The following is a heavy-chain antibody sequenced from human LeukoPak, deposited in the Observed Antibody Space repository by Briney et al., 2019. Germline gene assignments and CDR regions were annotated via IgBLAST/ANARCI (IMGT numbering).Heavy chain of an antibody. Sequence: ASVKVSCKASGYTFTNYAMHWVRQAPGQRLEWMGWINAGNGNTEYSQNFQGRVTITRDTSATTAYMELSSLRSEDTAVYYCASQKYDFWSGYYSPYYYYYGMDVWGQGTTATVSS. CDR1: GYTFTNYA. D-gene: IGHD3-3*01. CDR3: ASQKYDFWSGYYSPYYYYYGMDV. V-gene: IGHV1-3*01. CDR2: INAGNGNT. J-gene: IGHJ6*02.